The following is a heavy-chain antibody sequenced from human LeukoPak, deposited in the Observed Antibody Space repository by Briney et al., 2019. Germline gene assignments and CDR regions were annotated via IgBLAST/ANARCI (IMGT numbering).Heavy chain of an antibody. D-gene: IGHD4-17*01. Sequence: ASVKVSCKASGYTFTGYYMHWVRQAPGQGLEWMGWINPNSGGTNYAQKFQGRVTMTRDTSISTAYMELSRLRSDDTAVYYCARVGVSDGDYTTFDYWGQGTLVTVSS. CDR3: ARVGVSDGDYTTFDY. CDR2: INPNSGGT. CDR1: GYTFTGYY. V-gene: IGHV1-2*02. J-gene: IGHJ4*02.